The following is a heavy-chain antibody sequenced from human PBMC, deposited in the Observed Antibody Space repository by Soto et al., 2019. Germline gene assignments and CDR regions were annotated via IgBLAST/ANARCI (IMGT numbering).Heavy chain of an antibody. CDR1: GGSISSSSYY. CDR2: IYYSGST. D-gene: IGHD2-15*01. CDR3: ARGKMGSGGSCYYYYER. V-gene: IGHV4-39*01. J-gene: IGHJ4*02. Sequence: SETLSLTCTVSGGSISSSSYYWGWIRQPPGKGLEWIGSIYYSGSTYYNPSLKSRVTISVDTSKNQFSLKLSSVTAADTAVYYCARGKMGSGGSCYYYYERWGPGTLVNLSS.